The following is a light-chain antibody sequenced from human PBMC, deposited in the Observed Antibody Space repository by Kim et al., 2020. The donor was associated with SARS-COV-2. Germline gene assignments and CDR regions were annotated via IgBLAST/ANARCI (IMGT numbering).Light chain of an antibody. V-gene: IGLV3-21*01. Sequence: VTRGKTARVTCGGTNMERRSVHWYQQKPGQAPVLVIRFDRDRPSGIPERFSGSNSGNTATLTINRVGAGDEADYYCQVWDSNNDRVFGGGTQLTVL. J-gene: IGLJ2*01. CDR3: QVWDSNNDRV. CDR2: FDR. CDR1: NMERRS.